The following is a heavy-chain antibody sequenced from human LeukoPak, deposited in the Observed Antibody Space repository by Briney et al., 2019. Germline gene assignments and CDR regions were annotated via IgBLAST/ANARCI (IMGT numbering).Heavy chain of an antibody. CDR1: GGSISSFY. V-gene: IGHV4-59*01. Sequence: SETLSLTCTVSGGSISSFYWSWIRKSPGKGLEWIGHVYYSGSTNYNPSLKTRVTISVDTSKNQFSLKLSSVTAADTAVYYCARGRPEDVWGQGTTVTVSS. CDR2: VYYSGST. J-gene: IGHJ6*02. CDR3: ARGRPEDV.